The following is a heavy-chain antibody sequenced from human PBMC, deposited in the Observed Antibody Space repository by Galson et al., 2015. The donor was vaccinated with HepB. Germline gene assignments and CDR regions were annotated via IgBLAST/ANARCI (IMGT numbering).Heavy chain of an antibody. J-gene: IGHJ6*02. D-gene: IGHD4-17*01. CDR2: ISYDGNNE. V-gene: IGHV3-30*03. CDR1: GFIFSSYG. CDR3: ARDLGPVTRSYNCYGLDV. Sequence: SLRLSCAASGFIFSSYGMHWVRQAPGKGLEWVAVISYDGNNEYYADSVKGRFSISRDNSKNTLYLQMNSLGAEDTAMYSCARDLGPVTRSYNCYGLDVWGQGTTVTVSS.